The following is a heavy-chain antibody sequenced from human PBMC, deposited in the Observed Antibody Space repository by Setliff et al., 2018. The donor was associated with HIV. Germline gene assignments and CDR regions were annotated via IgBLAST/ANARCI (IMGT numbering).Heavy chain of an antibody. CDR1: GGSIRSDYHF. D-gene: IGHD4-17*01. Sequence: SETLSLTCTVSGGSIRSDYHFWTWIRQPPGKGLEWIGYMHYSGNTYYNPSLKTRVTISIDASRNHFSLNLSSVTAADTAVYYCASDYGDYGAFDVWGQGTMVT. J-gene: IGHJ3*01. V-gene: IGHV4-30-4*08. CDR2: MHYSGNT. CDR3: ASDYGDYGAFDV.